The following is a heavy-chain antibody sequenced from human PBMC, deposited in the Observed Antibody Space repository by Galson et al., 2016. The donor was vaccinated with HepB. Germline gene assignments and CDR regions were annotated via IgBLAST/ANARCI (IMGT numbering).Heavy chain of an antibody. CDR3: ARGTRFSYKWSFDS. CDR2: THSSGNS. J-gene: IGHJ4*02. D-gene: IGHD1-20*01. V-gene: IGHV4-59*11. Sequence: SETLSLTCDVSDESIMTHYWSWIRQSPGKGLEWLGYTHSSGNSKYNPSLTSRVPMSLDTSRSRFSLRLRSVTAADTAVYFCARGTRFSYKWSFDSWGQGALVTVSS. CDR1: DESIMTHY.